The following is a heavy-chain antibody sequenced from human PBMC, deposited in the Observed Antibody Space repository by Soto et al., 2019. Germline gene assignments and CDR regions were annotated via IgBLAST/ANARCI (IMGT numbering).Heavy chain of an antibody. D-gene: IGHD6-19*01. CDR1: GYSSRSYF. V-gene: IGHV4-59*01. J-gene: IGHJ6*02. CDR2: IYDNGAT. Sequence: PSETLSLTCGVSGYSSRSYFYSWIRKAPGKGLEWIGQIYDNGATDYNPSLKTRVTISMDTPMEEFSLRLTLVTAADTAVYYCAVGLAVPHYYGLVLWGHGTAVTVSS. CDR3: AVGLAVPHYYGLVL.